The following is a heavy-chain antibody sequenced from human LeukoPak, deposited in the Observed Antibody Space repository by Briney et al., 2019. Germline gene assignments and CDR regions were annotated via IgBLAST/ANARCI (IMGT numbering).Heavy chain of an antibody. CDR3: ASTDGYGDYDY. CDR2: IYYSGST. V-gene: IGHV4-39*01. Sequence: PSETLSLTCTVSGGSTSSSSSYWGWIRQPPGKGLEWIGSIYYSGSTYFNPSLKNRVTISVDPSKNQFSLKLSSVTAADTAIYYCASTDGYGDYDYWGQGTLVTVSS. D-gene: IGHD5-24*01. CDR1: GGSTSSSSSY. J-gene: IGHJ4*02.